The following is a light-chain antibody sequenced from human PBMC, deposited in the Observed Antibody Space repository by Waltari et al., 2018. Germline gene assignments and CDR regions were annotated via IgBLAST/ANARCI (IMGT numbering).Light chain of an antibody. CDR3: QEYDSLPIT. J-gene: IGKJ4*01. CDR1: LSVKNN. CDR2: KAS. Sequence: DIQMTQSPSTLSASVGDRVTISCRASLSVKNNLAWDQQKPGKAPKVLVHKASRLESGVSSRFSGSGYGTEFTLTISSLQPDDFATYYCQEYDSLPITFGGGTQVEIK. V-gene: IGKV1-5*03.